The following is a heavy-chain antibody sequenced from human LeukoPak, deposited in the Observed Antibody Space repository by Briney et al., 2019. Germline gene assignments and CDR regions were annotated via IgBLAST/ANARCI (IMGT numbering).Heavy chain of an antibody. V-gene: IGHV1-69*13. CDR3: ARDHGDGYNPNSFDI. D-gene: IGHD5-24*01. CDR1: GGTFINYA. CDR2: IIPIFGTA. Sequence: SVKVSCKASGGTFINYAISWVRQAPGQGLEWMGGIIPIFGTANYAQKFQGRVTITADESTSTAYMELSSLRSEDTAVYYCARDHGDGYNPNSFDIWGQGTMVTVSS. J-gene: IGHJ3*02.